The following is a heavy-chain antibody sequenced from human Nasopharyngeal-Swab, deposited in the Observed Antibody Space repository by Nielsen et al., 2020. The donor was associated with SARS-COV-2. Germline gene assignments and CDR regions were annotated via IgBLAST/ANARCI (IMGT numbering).Heavy chain of an antibody. V-gene: IGHV3-33*01. CDR3: ARGTGSYYTYYYYYMDV. CDR1: GFTFSSYG. Sequence: RGSLRLSCAASGFTFSSYGMHWVRQAPGKGLEWVAVIWYDGSNKYYADSVKGRFTISRDNSKNTLYLQMNSLRAEDTAVYYCARGTGSYYTYYYYYMDVWGKGTTVTVSS. D-gene: IGHD3-10*01. CDR2: IWYDGSNK. J-gene: IGHJ6*03.